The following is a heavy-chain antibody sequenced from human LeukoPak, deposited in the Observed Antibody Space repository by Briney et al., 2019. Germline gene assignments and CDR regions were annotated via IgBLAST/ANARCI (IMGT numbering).Heavy chain of an antibody. Sequence: SETLSLTCAVHGASFTGYSWSWIRQPPGKGLEWIGEVNRVGYTIYSPSLKSRVTISIDTSTTQFSLRLTSVTVADTAVYFCARERVVSDYNWFDPWGQGTLVTVSS. V-gene: IGHV4-34*01. CDR2: VNRVGYT. J-gene: IGHJ5*02. D-gene: IGHD6-25*01. CDR1: GASFTGYS. CDR3: ARERVVSDYNWFDP.